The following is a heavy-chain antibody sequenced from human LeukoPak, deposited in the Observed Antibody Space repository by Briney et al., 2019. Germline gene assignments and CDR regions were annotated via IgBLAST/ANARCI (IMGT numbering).Heavy chain of an antibody. CDR2: INANTGNP. D-gene: IGHD2-15*01. CDR1: GYTFSSYA. Sequence: ASVKVSCKASGYTFSSYAMNWVRQAPGQGLEWMGWINANTGNPTYAQGFTGRFVFSFDTSVSTAYLQISSLQLEDTAVYYCARAEVYCSRSTCFLYWGQGTLVTVSS. J-gene: IGHJ4*02. V-gene: IGHV7-4-1*02. CDR3: ARAEVYCSRSTCFLY.